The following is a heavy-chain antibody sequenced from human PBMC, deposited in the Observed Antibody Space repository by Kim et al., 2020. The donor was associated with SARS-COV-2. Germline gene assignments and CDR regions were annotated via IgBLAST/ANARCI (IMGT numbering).Heavy chain of an antibody. Sequence: KYSQKCQGRVTITRDTSASTAYMELSSLRSEDTAVYYCARDSGSYHHFGYWGQGTLVTVSS. CDR3: ARDSGSYHHFGY. J-gene: IGHJ4*02. V-gene: IGHV1-3*01. D-gene: IGHD1-26*01.